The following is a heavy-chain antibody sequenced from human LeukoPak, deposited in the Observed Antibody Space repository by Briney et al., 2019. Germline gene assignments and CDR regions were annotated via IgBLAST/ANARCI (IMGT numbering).Heavy chain of an antibody. J-gene: IGHJ4*02. CDR1: GFNFDRYT. D-gene: IGHD3-10*02. CDR2: AGWAGGTT. CDR3: AKELDTMFFDY. V-gene: IGHV3-43*01. Sequence: GPLRLSCATSGFNFDRYTIHWVRQAPGKGLEWVSLAGWAGGTTFYSDSVRGRFTISRDSGRKSVYLQMNSLTTDDTAFYFCAKELDTMFFDYWGQGALVTVSS.